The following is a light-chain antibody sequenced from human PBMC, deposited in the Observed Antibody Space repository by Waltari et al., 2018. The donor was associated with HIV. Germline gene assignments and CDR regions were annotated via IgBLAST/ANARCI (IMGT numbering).Light chain of an antibody. V-gene: IGKV4-1*01. CDR2: GAS. Sequence: DIVMTQSPDSLAVSLGERATINCKSSQSVLYSPNNKNYLAWYQQRPGQPPKLLIYGASIGEYGVPDRFSGSGSGTDLTLTIRSLKAEDVEVYYGKQGYSTPWTFGRGPRWKSN. CDR1: QSVLYSPNNKNY. CDR3: KQGYSTPWT. J-gene: IGKJ1*01.